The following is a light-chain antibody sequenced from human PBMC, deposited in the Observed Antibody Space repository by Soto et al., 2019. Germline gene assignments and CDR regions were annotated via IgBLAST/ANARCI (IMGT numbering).Light chain of an antibody. CDR2: SNS. V-gene: IGLV1-44*01. J-gene: IGLJ2*01. CDR1: NSNIGANT. Sequence: QAVVTQPPSASGTPGQRVSISCSGSNSNIGANTVNWYQQVPGVAPKLLIYSNSQRPSGVPDRFSASKSATSASVAISGLQSDDEADYYCASWDDSLNGVVFGGGTKLTVL. CDR3: ASWDDSLNGVV.